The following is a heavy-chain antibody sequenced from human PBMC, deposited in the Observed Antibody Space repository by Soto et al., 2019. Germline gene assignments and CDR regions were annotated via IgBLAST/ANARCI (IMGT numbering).Heavy chain of an antibody. CDR1: GFTFSSYA. J-gene: IGHJ4*02. V-gene: IGHV3-23*01. D-gene: IGHD2-21*02. CDR2: ISGSGGST. CDR3: AKVPSVVVTATEYYFDY. Sequence: GGSLRLSCAASGFTFSSYAMSWVRQAPGKGLEWVSAISGSGGSTYYADSVKGRFTISRDNSKNTLYLQMNSLRAEDTAVYYCAKVPSVVVTATEYYFDYWGQGTLVTVSS.